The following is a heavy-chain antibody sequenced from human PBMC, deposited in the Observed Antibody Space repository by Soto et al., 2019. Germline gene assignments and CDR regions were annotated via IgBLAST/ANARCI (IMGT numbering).Heavy chain of an antibody. CDR1: GYTFISYG. D-gene: IGHD6-19*01. Sequence: ASVKVSCKASGYTFISYGISWVRQAPGQGLEWMGWISAYNGNTNYAQKLQGWVTMTRDTSISTAYMELSRLTSDDTAVYYCATSRASIAVAGETEYYFDYWGQGTLVTVSS. J-gene: IGHJ4*02. CDR2: ISAYNGNT. V-gene: IGHV1-18*01. CDR3: ATSRASIAVAGETEYYFDY.